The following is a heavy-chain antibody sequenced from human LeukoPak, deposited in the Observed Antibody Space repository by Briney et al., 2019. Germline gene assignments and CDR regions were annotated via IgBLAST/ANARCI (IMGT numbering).Heavy chain of an antibody. CDR3: ARFILGSYYTFDY. CDR1: GGTFSSYA. V-gene: IGHV1-69*13. D-gene: IGHD1-26*01. Sequence: SVKVSCKASGGTFSSYAISWVRQAPGQGLEWMGGIIPIFGTANYAQKFQGRVTITADESTSTAYMELSSLRSEDTAVHYCARFILGSYYTFDYWGQGTLVTVSS. CDR2: IIPIFGTA. J-gene: IGHJ4*02.